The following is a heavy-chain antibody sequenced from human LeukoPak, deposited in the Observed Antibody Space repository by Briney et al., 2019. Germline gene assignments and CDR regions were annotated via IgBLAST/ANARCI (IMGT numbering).Heavy chain of an antibody. CDR1: GGSISSYY. CDR2: IYYSGST. Sequence: SETLSLTCTVSGGSISSYYWSWIRQPPGKGLEWIGYIYYSGSTNYNPSLKSRVTISVDSSKNQFSLKLSSVTAADTAVYYCARELWSGYSLWGQGTLVTVSS. D-gene: IGHD3-3*01. V-gene: IGHV4-59*01. CDR3: ARELWSGYSL. J-gene: IGHJ4*02.